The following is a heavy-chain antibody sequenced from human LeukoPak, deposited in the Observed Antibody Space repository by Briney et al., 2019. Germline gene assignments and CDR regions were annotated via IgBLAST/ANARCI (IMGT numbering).Heavy chain of an antibody. D-gene: IGHD3-22*01. CDR2: INAGNGNT. J-gene: IGHJ6*02. V-gene: IGHV1-3*01. CDR3: ARDPRYYDSSGYHDYYYYYGMDV. CDR1: GYTFTNYV. Sequence: GASVKVSCKASGYTFTNYVVHWVRQAPGQRLEWMGWINAGNGNTKYSQKFQGRVTITRDTSASTAYMELSSLRSEDTAVYYCARDPRYYDSSGYHDYYYYYGMDVWGQGTTVTVSS.